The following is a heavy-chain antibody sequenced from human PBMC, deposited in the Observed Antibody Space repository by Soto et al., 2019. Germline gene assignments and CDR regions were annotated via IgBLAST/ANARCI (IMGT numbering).Heavy chain of an antibody. V-gene: IGHV1-2*02. CDR1: GYTFTGYY. D-gene: IGHD1-26*01. CDR3: ASPAGGPVLRYYYGMDV. Sequence: WASVKVSCKASGYTFTGYYMHWVRQAPGQGLEWMGWINPNSGGTNYAQKFQGRVTMTRDTSISTAYMELSRLRSDDTAVYYCASPAGGPVLRYYYGMDVWGQGPTVTVYS. J-gene: IGHJ6*02. CDR2: INPNSGGT.